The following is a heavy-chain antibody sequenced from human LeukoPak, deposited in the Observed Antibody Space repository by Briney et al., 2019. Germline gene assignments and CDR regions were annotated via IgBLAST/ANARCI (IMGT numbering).Heavy chain of an antibody. J-gene: IGHJ4*02. Sequence: ASVKVSCKASGYTFTSYDINWVRQATGQGLEWMGWMNPNSGNTGYAQKFQGRVTITRNTSISTAYMELSSLRSEDMAVYYCAREGSGWYDFDYWGQGTLVTVSS. CDR3: AREGSGWYDFDY. CDR1: GYTFTSYD. D-gene: IGHD6-19*01. V-gene: IGHV1-8*03. CDR2: MNPNSGNT.